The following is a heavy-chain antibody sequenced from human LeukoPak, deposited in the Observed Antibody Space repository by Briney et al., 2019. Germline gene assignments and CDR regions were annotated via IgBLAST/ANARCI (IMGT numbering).Heavy chain of an antibody. Sequence: GESLKISCKGSGYSFTSYWIGWVRQMPGKGLEWMGIIYPGDSDTRYSPSFQGQVTISADKSISTAYLQWSSLKASGTAMYYCARLGMATKHYYYYYMDVWGKGTTVTVSS. J-gene: IGHJ6*03. D-gene: IGHD5-24*01. V-gene: IGHV5-51*01. CDR1: GYSFTSYW. CDR3: ARLGMATKHYYYYYMDV. CDR2: IYPGDSDT.